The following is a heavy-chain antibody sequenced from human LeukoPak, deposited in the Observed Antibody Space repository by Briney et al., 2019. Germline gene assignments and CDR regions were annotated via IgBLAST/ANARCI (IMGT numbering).Heavy chain of an antibody. V-gene: IGHV3-33*06. D-gene: IGHD3-16*01. CDR1: GFTFSSFG. CDR3: AKEGDAYDSYYYYYMDV. CDR2: IWHDGSNK. Sequence: GGSLRLSCAASGFTFSSFGMQWIRQAPGKGLEWVAVIWHDGSNKNYADSVKGRFTISRDNSKNTLYLLMDSLRAEDTAMYYCAKEGDAYDSYYYYYMDVWGKGTTVTVSS. J-gene: IGHJ6*03.